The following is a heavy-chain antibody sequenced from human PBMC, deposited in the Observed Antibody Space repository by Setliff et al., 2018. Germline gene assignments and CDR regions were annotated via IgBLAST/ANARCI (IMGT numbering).Heavy chain of an antibody. CDR1: GGTFSFYY. V-gene: IGHV4-34*01. J-gene: IGHJ4*02. CDR3: ARGRNVASRLLDS. D-gene: IGHD6-6*01. CDR2: ITHTGTTGST. Sequence: PSETLPLTCAASGGTFSFYYWTWIRQPPAKGLEWIGEITHTGTTGSTKYNPSLKSRVTMSIDTSKNQFSLMVTSVTAADTAVHYCARGRNVASRLLDSWGQGTLVTVSS.